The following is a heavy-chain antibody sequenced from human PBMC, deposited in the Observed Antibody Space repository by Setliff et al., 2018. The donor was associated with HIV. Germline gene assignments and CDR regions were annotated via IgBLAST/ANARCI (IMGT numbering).Heavy chain of an antibody. CDR1: GGSISSGGYY. J-gene: IGHJ3*02. CDR3: ARVPDYFDILSGWRQNASDI. V-gene: IGHV4-31*03. Sequence: PSETLSLTCTVSGGSISSGGYYWSWIRQHPGKGLEWIGEIDDSGNTYYNPSLKSRVTMSVDTSKKQFSLSMRSMTAADTAFYYCARVPDYFDILSGWRQNASDIWGQGTMVTVSS. D-gene: IGHD3-9*01. CDR2: IDDSGNT.